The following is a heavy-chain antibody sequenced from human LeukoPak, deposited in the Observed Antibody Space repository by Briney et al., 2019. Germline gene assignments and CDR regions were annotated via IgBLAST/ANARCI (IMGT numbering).Heavy chain of an antibody. D-gene: IGHD4-17*01. CDR1: GGSFSGYY. V-gene: IGHV4-34*01. CDR3: ARGGHDYGDYHLDY. J-gene: IGHJ4*02. Sequence: SETLSLTCAVYGGSFSGYYWSWIRQPPGKGLEWIGEINHSGSTNYNPSLKSRVTISVDTSKNQFSLKLSSVTAADTAVYYCARGGHDYGDYHLDYWGQGTLVTVSP. CDR2: INHSGST.